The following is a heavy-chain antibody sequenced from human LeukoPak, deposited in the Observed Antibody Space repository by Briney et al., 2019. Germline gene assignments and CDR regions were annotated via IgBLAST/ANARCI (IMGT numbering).Heavy chain of an antibody. Sequence: GGSLRLSCAASGFTVSSNYMSWVRQAPGKGLEWVSVIYSGGSTYYADSVKGRFTISRDNSKNTLYLQMNSLRAEDTAVYYCARDLTFVVVPAAMGADYWGQGTLVTVSS. CDR2: IYSGGST. D-gene: IGHD2-2*01. J-gene: IGHJ4*02. V-gene: IGHV3-66*01. CDR3: ARDLTFVVVPAAMGADY. CDR1: GFTVSSNY.